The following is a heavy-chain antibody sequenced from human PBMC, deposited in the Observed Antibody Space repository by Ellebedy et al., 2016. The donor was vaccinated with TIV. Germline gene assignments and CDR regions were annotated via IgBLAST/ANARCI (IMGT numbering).Heavy chain of an antibody. Sequence: GESLKISXSASGFTFSSYAMHWVRQAPGKGLEYVSAISSNGGSTYYADSVKGRFTISRDNSKNTLYLQMNSLRAEDTAVYYCARSQKADAFDIWGQGTMVTVSS. V-gene: IGHV3-64*04. CDR1: GFTFSSYA. CDR3: ARSQKADAFDI. CDR2: ISSNGGST. J-gene: IGHJ3*02.